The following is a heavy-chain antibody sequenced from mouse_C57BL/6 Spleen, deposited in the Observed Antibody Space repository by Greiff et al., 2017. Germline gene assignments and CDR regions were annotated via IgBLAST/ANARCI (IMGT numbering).Heavy chain of an antibody. V-gene: IGHV1-19*01. Sequence: VQLKQSGPVLVKPGASVKMSCKASGYTFTDYYMNWVKQSHGKSLEWIGVINPYNGGTSYNQKFKGKATLTVDKSSSTAYMELNSLTSEDSAVYYCSRTYYCAMDYWGQGTSVTVSS. CDR1: GYTFTDYY. D-gene: IGHD5-1*01. CDR2: INPYNGGT. CDR3: SRTYYCAMDY. J-gene: IGHJ4*01.